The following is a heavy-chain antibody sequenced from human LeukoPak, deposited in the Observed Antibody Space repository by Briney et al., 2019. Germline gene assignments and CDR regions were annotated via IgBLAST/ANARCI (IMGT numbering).Heavy chain of an antibody. J-gene: IGHJ4*02. CDR3: ATGVWWDLDSVAHPDY. Sequence: ASVKVSCKVSGYTLTELSMHWVRQAPGKGLEWRGGFDPEDGETIYAQKFQGRVTMTEDTSTDTAYMELSSLRSEDTAVYYCATGVWWDLDSVAHPDYWGQGTLVTVSS. D-gene: IGHD1-26*01. V-gene: IGHV1-24*01. CDR2: FDPEDGET. CDR1: GYTLTELS.